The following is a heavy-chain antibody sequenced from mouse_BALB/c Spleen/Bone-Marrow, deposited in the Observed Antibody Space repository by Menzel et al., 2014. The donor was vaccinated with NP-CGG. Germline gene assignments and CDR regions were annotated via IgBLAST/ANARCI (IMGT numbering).Heavy chain of an antibody. CDR3: APGYAMDY. CDR1: GFTFTDYV. J-gene: IGHJ4*01. Sequence: VQLQESGPELVKPGASVKMSCKASGFTFTDYVINWVKQRTGQGLEWIGEIYPGSGSTYYIERFKGKATLTAGKSSNTAYMQLSSLTSEDSAVYFCAPGYAMDYWGRGTSVTVSS. V-gene: IGHV1-77*01. CDR2: IYPGSGST.